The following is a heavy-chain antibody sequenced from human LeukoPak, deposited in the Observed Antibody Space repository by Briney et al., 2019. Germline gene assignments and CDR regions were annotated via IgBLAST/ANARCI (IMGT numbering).Heavy chain of an antibody. CDR1: GYSFTSYW. D-gene: IGHD6-6*01. J-gene: IGHJ2*01. V-gene: IGHV5-51*01. CDR2: IYPGDSDT. CDR3: ARLNRSYSSSYQYWYFDL. Sequence: GESLKISCKGSGYSFTSYWIGWVRQMPGKGLEWMGIIYPGDSDTRYSPSFQGQVTISADKSISTAYLQWSSLKASDTAMYYCARLNRSYSSSYQYWYFDLWGRGTLVTVSS.